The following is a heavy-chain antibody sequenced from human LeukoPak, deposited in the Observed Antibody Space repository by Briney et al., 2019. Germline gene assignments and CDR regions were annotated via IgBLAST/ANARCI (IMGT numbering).Heavy chain of an antibody. V-gene: IGHV4-59*01. CDR3: ERTTVIKKGSSFDI. CDR2: IYYTGDT. CDR1: GGSITSSY. Sequence: PSETLSLTCSVSGGSITSSYWCWVRQSPGNGLEWIGYIYYTGDTTYNPSLKGRVTISVDTSKNQFSLKLIPLTAADTAVYYCERTTVIKKGSSFDIWGQGTLVTVSS. J-gene: IGHJ3*02. D-gene: IGHD1-14*01.